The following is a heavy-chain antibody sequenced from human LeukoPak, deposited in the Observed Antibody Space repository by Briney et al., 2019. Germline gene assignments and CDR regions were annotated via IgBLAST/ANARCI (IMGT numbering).Heavy chain of an antibody. CDR1: GFTFSNYN. CDR3: ARGAVVTPRGLDY. D-gene: IGHD4-23*01. J-gene: IGHJ4*02. CDR2: ITSSSSYI. Sequence: GGSLRLSCAASGFTFSNYNMNWVRQAPGKGLECVSSITSSSSYIYYADSVKGRFTISRDNAKNSLYLQMNSLRAEDTAVYYCARGAVVTPRGLDYWGQGILVTVSS. V-gene: IGHV3-21*01.